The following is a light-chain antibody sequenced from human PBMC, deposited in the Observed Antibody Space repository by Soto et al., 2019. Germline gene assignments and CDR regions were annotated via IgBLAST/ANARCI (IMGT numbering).Light chain of an antibody. CDR1: SSDVGSYNL. V-gene: IGLV2-23*01. CDR2: EGT. J-gene: IGLJ1*01. Sequence: SVLPQPASLSGSPGQSITISCTGTSSDVGSYNLVSWYQQHPDKAPQLIIYEGTQRPSGVSSRFSGSKSGNTASLTISGLQAEDEADYYCCSYAGSSTLYVFGTG. CDR3: CSYAGSSTLYV.